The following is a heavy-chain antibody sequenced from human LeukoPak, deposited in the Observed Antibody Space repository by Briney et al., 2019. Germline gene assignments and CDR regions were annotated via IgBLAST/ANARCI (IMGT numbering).Heavy chain of an antibody. CDR3: ARDAAAGYSLAC. CDR1: GGSISSGKW. J-gene: IGHJ4*02. D-gene: IGHD6-13*01. Sequence: SETLSLTCGVSGGSISSGKWWSWVRQPPGKGLEWIGEISHSGSPNYNPSLKSRLTISVDLPKNQFSLDLRSVTAADTAVYYCARDAAAGYSLACWGQGTLGTVSS. V-gene: IGHV4/OR15-8*01. CDR2: ISHSGSP.